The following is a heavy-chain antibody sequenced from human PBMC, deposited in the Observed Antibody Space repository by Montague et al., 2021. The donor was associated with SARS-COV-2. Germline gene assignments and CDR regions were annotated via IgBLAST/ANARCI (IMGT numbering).Heavy chain of an antibody. Sequence: SETLSLTCTVSGGSISSTTYYWAWIRQSPGKGLEWIAYIYEGDTTSYNPSLKIRVAISLDPPNNHFSLTLTSLLVADTPIYYCVTPGKTAVAGQFDSWGPGILVTVSS. CDR2: IYEGDTT. CDR1: GGSISSTTYY. D-gene: IGHD6-19*01. CDR3: VTPGKTAVAGQFDS. J-gene: IGHJ4*02. V-gene: IGHV4-39*07.